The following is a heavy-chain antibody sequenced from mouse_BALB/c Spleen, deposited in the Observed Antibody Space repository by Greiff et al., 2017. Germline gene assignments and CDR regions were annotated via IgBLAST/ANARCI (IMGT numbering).Heavy chain of an antibody. V-gene: IGHV5-9-3*01. CDR3: ARHGSSPYAMDY. J-gene: IGHJ4*01. CDR1: GFTFSSYA. Sequence: EVKLVESGGGLVKPGGSLKLSCAASGFTFSSYAMSWVRQTPEKRLEWVATISSGGSYTYYPDSVKGRFTISRDNAKNTLYLQMSSLRSEDTAMYYCARHGSSPYAMDYWGQGTSVTVSS. CDR2: ISSGGSYT. D-gene: IGHD1-1*01.